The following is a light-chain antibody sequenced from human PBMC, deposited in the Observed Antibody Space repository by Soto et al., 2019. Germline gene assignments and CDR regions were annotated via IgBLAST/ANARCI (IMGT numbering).Light chain of an antibody. CDR1: SSDVGGYNY. CDR2: EVS. CDR3: NSYKTNSTWV. Sequence: QSALTQPASVSGSPGQSITISCTGTSSDVGGYNYVSWYQQHPGKAPKPMISEVSNRPSGVSYRFSGSKSGNTASLTISGLQAEDEADYYCNSYKTNSTWVFGGGTQLTVL. J-gene: IGLJ7*01. V-gene: IGLV2-14*01.